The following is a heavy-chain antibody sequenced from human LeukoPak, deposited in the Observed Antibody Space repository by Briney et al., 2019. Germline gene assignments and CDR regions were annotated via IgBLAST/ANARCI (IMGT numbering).Heavy chain of an antibody. CDR2: IHYSGST. Sequence: SETLSLTCTVSGGSINSYYWSWIRQPPGKGLQWIGCIHYSGSTNYNPSLKSRVTISVDTSKNQFSLKLSSATAADTAVYYCARLRDGYNVGYWGQGTLVTVSS. D-gene: IGHD5-24*01. CDR3: ARLRDGYNVGY. CDR1: GGSINSYY. V-gene: IGHV4-59*08. J-gene: IGHJ4*02.